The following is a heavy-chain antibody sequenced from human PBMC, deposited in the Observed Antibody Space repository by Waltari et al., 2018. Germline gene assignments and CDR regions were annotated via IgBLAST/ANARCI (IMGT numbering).Heavy chain of an antibody. Sequence: QVQLQESGPGLVKPSQTLSPPCTVSGGSISSGSHYWSRIRPPAGTGLEWIGRIYTSGSTNYNPSLKSRVTISVDTAKNQFSLKLSSVTAADTAVYYCARDSASSSWPYYYYYGMDVWGQGTTVTVSS. J-gene: IGHJ6*02. D-gene: IGHD6-13*01. V-gene: IGHV4-61*02. CDR3: ARDSASSSWPYYYYYGMDV. CDR1: GGSISSGSHY. CDR2: IYTSGST.